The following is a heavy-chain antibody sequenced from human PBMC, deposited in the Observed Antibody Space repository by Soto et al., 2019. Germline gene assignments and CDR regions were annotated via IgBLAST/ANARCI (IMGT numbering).Heavy chain of an antibody. J-gene: IGHJ3*02. CDR3: ARDHEGVTGTFLDAFDI. D-gene: IGHD1-7*01. CDR1: GGSISSYY. CDR2: IYYSGST. Sequence: PSETLSLTCTVSGGSISSYYWSWIRQPPGKGLEWIGYIYYSGSTNYNPSLKSRVTISVDTSKNQFSLKLSSVTAADTAVYYCARDHEGVTGTFLDAFDIWGQGKMVTVSS. V-gene: IGHV4-59*01.